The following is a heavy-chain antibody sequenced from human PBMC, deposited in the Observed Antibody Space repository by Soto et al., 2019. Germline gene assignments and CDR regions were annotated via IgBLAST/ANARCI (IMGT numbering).Heavy chain of an antibody. V-gene: IGHV4-34*01. Sequence: TSETLSLTCAVYDGSFSGHYWSWIRQPPGKGLEWIGEINHSGSTKYNPSLKSRVTISVDTSKNQFSLKLTSVTAADTAVYYCAEGGKYYDNSRYYSEYFDYWGQGTPVTVSS. CDR1: DGSFSGHY. CDR3: AEGGKYYDNSRYYSEYFDY. CDR2: INHSGST. J-gene: IGHJ4*02. D-gene: IGHD3-22*01.